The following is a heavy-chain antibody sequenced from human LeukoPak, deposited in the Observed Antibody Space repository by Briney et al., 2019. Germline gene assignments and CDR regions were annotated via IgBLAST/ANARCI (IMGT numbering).Heavy chain of an antibody. D-gene: IGHD5-18*01. V-gene: IGHV4-31*03. J-gene: IGHJ5*02. CDR3: ARAPAALVLGWFDP. CDR2: IYYSGST. CDR1: GGSISSGGYY. Sequence: SQTLSLSCTVSGGSISSGGYYWSWIRQRPGKGLEWIGYIYYSGSTYYNPSLKSRVTISVDTSKNQFSLKLSSVTAADTAVYYCARAPAALVLGWFDPWGQGTLVTVSS.